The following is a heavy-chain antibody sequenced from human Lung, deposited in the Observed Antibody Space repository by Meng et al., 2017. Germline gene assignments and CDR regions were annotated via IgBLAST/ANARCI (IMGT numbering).Heavy chain of an antibody. J-gene: IGHJ5*02. V-gene: IGHV3-21*01. CDR2: ISSSNYI. Sequence: EVRLVESGAGLVKPGVPLRLSCEAFGFTFGSYTMNWVRQAPGKGLEWVSSISSSNYIYYADSVKGRFTISRDDVKNSLYLQMNSLRAEDTAVYYCARHGTFGAPGTANWFDPWGQGTLVTVSS. D-gene: IGHD6-13*01. CDR3: ARHGTFGAPGTANWFDP. CDR1: GFTFGSYT.